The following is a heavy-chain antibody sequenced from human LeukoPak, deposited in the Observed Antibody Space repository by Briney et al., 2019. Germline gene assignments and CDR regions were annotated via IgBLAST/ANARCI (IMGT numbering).Heavy chain of an antibody. V-gene: IGHV4-39*07. Sequence: SETLSLTCTVSGGSISSSSYYWGWIRQPPGKGLEWIGSIYYSGSTYYNPSLKSRVTISVDTSKNQFSLKLSSVTAADTAVYYCARGPVVPAANFDYWGQGTLVTVSS. D-gene: IGHD2-2*01. CDR3: ARGPVVPAANFDY. J-gene: IGHJ4*02. CDR2: IYYSGST. CDR1: GGSISSSSYY.